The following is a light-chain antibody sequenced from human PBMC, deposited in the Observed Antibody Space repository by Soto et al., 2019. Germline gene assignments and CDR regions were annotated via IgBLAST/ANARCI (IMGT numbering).Light chain of an antibody. CDR3: QPYKNWPPTP. CDR2: GAS. J-gene: IGKJ5*01. Sequence: EIVMTQSPVTLSVSPGERATLSCKASQSVSSNLAWYQQKPGQAPRLLIYGASTRATGIPARVSGSGSGTEFTLNLSRLQSEAFAVSYCQPYKNWPPTPFGQATRLEI. V-gene: IGKV3-15*01. CDR1: QSVSSN.